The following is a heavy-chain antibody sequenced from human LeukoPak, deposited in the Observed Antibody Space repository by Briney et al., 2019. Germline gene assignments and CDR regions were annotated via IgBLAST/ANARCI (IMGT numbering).Heavy chain of an antibody. CDR2: IIPIFGTA. D-gene: IGHD3-3*01. J-gene: IGHJ6*02. CDR1: GGTFSSYA. CDR3: ARSPPYYDFWSGLMGDYYYYGMDV. Sequence: SVKVSCKASGGTFSSYAISWVRQAPGQGLEWMGGIIPIFGTANYAQKFQGRVTITADESTSTAYKELSSLRSEDTAVYYCARSPPYYDFWSGLMGDYYYYGMDVWGQGTTVTVSS. V-gene: IGHV1-69*13.